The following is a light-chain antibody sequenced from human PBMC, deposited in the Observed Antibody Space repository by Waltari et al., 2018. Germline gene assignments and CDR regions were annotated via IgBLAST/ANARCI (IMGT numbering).Light chain of an antibody. CDR2: GAS. Sequence: EIVLTQSPATLSLSPGECATLSCRASQSVNKYLDWFQQKPGQAPRLLIYGASNRAAGIPARFSGSGSGTDFTLTISSLEPEDFAVYYCLKRAGGPLFGGGTKVE. CDR1: QSVNKY. V-gene: IGKV3-11*01. CDR3: LKRAGGPL. J-gene: IGKJ4*01.